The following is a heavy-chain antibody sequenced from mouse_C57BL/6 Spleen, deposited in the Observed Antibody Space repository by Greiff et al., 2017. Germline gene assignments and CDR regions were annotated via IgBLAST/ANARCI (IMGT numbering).Heavy chain of an antibody. Sequence: VQLKQSGPVLVKPGASVKMSCKASGYTFTDYYMNWVKQSHGKSLEWIGVINPYNGGTSYNQKFKGKATLTVDKSSSTAYMELNSLTSEDSAVYYGARYYDYDDWYFDVWGTGTTVTVSS. V-gene: IGHV1-19*01. J-gene: IGHJ1*03. D-gene: IGHD2-4*01. CDR2: INPYNGGT. CDR3: ARYYDYDDWYFDV. CDR1: GYTFTDYY.